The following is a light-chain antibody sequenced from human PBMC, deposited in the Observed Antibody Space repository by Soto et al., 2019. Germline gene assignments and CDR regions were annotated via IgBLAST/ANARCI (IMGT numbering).Light chain of an antibody. J-gene: IGKJ4*01. Sequence: DIQMTQSPSSLSASVGDRVTITCRASQSISIYLNWYQQKPGKAPMLLIYAASSLQSGVPSRFGGSGSGTDFTLTISSLQPEDFATYYCQQSYSTPTFGGGTK. V-gene: IGKV1-39*01. CDR1: QSISIY. CDR3: QQSYSTPT. CDR2: AAS.